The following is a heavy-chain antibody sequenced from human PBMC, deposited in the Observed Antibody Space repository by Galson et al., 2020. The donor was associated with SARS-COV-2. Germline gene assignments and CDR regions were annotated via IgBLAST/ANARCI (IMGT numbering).Heavy chain of an antibody. CDR3: AKDVYYDSSGNPPLYYLDN. D-gene: IGHD3-22*01. Sequence: TGGSLRLSCAASGFTFRSYGMHWVRQAPGKGLEWVALISHDGSNKKYADSVKGRFTISRDNSKNTVYLQMYGLRTDDTAVYYCAKDVYYDSSGNPPLYYLDNWGQGALVTVSS. J-gene: IGHJ4*02. CDR2: ISHDGSNK. CDR1: GFTFRSYG. V-gene: IGHV3-30*18.